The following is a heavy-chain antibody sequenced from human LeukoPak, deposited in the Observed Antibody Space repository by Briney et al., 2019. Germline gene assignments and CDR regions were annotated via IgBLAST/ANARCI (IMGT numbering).Heavy chain of an antibody. J-gene: IGHJ4*02. Sequence: SETLSLTCTVSGGSISSYYWNWIRQPPGKGLEWIGYIFYSGRTNYNPSLKSRVTISVDTSKNQFSLKLSSVTAADTAVYYCARDRAAAGTVGYWGQGTLVTVSS. CDR1: GGSISSYY. CDR3: ARDRAAAGTVGY. V-gene: IGHV4-59*12. D-gene: IGHD6-13*01. CDR2: IFYSGRT.